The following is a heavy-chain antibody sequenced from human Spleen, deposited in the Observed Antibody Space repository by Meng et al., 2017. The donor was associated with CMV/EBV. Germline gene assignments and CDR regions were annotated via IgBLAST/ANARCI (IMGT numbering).Heavy chain of an antibody. J-gene: IGHJ4*02. CDR1: GFIFGSYA. D-gene: IGHD3-10*01. V-gene: IGHV3-23*01. CDR2: ISGSGGTT. Sequence: GESLKISCAASGFIFGSYAMSWVRQAPGKGLEWVSAISGSGGTTYYADSVKGRFTISRDNAKNTLSLQMNSLRAEDTAVYFCARVLYYYGSASNFDHWGQGTLVTVSS. CDR3: ARVLYYYGSASNFDH.